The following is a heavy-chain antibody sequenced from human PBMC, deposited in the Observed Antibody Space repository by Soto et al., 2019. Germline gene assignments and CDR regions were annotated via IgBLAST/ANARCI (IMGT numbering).Heavy chain of an antibody. J-gene: IGHJ4*02. Sequence: GASVKVSCKASGYTFTSYGLHWVRQAPGQRLEWMGGINAGNGNVKYSQNFQGRVTISRDTSASTAYMELSSLRSEDTAVYYCARDRTPPGYSSGWYYFDYWGQGTLVTVSS. CDR3: ARDRTPPGYSSGWYYFDY. D-gene: IGHD6-19*01. V-gene: IGHV1-3*01. CDR1: GYTFTSYG. CDR2: INAGNGNV.